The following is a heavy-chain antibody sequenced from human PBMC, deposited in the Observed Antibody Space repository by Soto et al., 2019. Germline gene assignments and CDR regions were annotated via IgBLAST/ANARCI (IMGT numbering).Heavy chain of an antibody. J-gene: IGHJ4*02. D-gene: IGHD3-10*01. CDR3: ARVYGSRSYSFFDY. V-gene: IGHV3-7*04. CDR1: GVTCINYW. Sequence: GSLRLSCVASGVTCINYWMTWVRQAPGKGLEWVANVKRDGSEKYYVDSVKGRFTISKDNAKNSLYLQMNSLRGEDTAVYYCARVYGSRSYSFFDYWGQGILVTVSS. CDR2: VKRDGSEK.